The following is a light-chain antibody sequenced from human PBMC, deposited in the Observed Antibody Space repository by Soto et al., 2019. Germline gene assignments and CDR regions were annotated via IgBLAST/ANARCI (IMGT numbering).Light chain of an antibody. CDR3: AAWDDSLNGFWV. CDR1: SSNIGSNT. V-gene: IGLV1-44*01. J-gene: IGLJ3*02. CDR2: SDN. Sequence: QLVLTQPPSASGTPGQRVTISCSGSSSNIGSNTVNWYRQLPGTAPTVLIYSDNQRPSGVPDRFSGSKSGTSASLAIGGLQSEDEADYYCAAWDDSLNGFWVFGGGTKLTVL.